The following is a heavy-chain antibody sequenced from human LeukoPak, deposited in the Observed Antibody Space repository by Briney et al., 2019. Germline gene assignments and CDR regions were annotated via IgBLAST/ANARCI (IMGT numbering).Heavy chain of an antibody. J-gene: IGHJ4*02. D-gene: IGHD4-23*01. CDR3: GRGRRGNYGGNSGHFDL. CDR1: GFTFSGFG. Sequence: GGSLRLSCSASGFTFSGFGMHWVRQAPGKGLEWVAVIWYDGSEEYYADSVKGRFTISRDNSKNTLYLQMNSLRAEDTAVYYCGRGRRGNYGGNSGHFDLWGQGTLVTVSS. CDR2: IWYDGSEE. V-gene: IGHV3-33*01.